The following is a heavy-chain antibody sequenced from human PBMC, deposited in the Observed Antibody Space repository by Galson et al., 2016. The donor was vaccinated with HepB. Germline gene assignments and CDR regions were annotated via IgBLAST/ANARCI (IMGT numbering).Heavy chain of an antibody. D-gene: IGHD4-17*01. V-gene: IGHV4-31*02. CDR3: ARDLGMTTGSAFDI. Sequence: WSWIRQHPGKGLEWVGYIYYSGSTYYNPSLKSRATISVDTSKKQVSLRLSSVTAADTAVYYCARDLGMTTGSAFDIWGQGTMVTVSS. J-gene: IGHJ3*02. CDR2: IYYSGST.